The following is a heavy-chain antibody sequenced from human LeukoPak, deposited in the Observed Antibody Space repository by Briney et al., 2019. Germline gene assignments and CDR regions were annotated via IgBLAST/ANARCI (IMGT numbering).Heavy chain of an antibody. V-gene: IGHV3-74*01. Sequence: GGSLRLSCAASGFTFTSYAMIWVRQAPGKGLVWVSRISSDGSSTSYADSVKGRFTISRDNAKNTVYLQMNSLRAEDTAVYYCARSDWFDPWGQGTLVIVSS. J-gene: IGHJ5*02. CDR2: ISSDGSST. CDR1: GFTFTSYA. CDR3: ARSDWFDP.